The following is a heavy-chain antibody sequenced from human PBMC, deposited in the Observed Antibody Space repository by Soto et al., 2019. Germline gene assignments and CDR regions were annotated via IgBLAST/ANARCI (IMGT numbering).Heavy chain of an antibody. CDR1: GYTFTTYA. J-gene: IGHJ4*02. V-gene: IGHV1-3*01. CDR2: INGVNANT. CDR3: ARDYGSGSYNY. D-gene: IGHD3-10*01. Sequence: ASVKVSCKASGYTFTTYAIHWVRQAPGQRLEWMGWINGVNANTKYSEKFQGRVTITRDTSATTAYMELSSLRSEDTAVYYCARDYGSGSYNYWGQGTLVIVSS.